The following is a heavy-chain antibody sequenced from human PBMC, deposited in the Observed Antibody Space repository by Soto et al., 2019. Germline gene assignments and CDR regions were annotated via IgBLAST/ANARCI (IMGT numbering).Heavy chain of an antibody. CDR1: GGSISSYY. J-gene: IGHJ4*02. CDR2: IYYSGST. D-gene: IGHD7-27*01. V-gene: IGHV4-59*01. CDR3: ADLGIRPY. Sequence: QVQLQESGPGLVKPSETLSLTCTVSGGSISSYYWSWIRQPPGKGLEWIGYIYYSGSTNYNPSLKSRVTISVDTSKNQFSLKLSSVTAADTAVYYCADLGIRPYWGQGTLVTVSS.